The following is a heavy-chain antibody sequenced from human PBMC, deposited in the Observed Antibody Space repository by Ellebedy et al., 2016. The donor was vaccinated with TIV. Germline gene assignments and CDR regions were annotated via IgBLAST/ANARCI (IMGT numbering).Heavy chain of an antibody. J-gene: IGHJ4*02. CDR2: ITYDGSNK. D-gene: IGHD4-17*01. CDR1: GFTFSGYA. Sequence: GESLKISXAASGFTFSGYAMHWVRQAPGKGLDWVAVITYDGSNKYYADSVKGRFTISRDNSKNTLYLQMNSLRAEDTAVYYCAKSLPTVTEYYFDYWGQGTLVTVSS. CDR3: AKSLPTVTEYYFDY. V-gene: IGHV3-30*18.